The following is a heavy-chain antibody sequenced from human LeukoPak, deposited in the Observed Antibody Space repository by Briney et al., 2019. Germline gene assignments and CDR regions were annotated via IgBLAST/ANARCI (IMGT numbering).Heavy chain of an antibody. CDR1: GGSISSGSYY. V-gene: IGHV4-61*02. J-gene: IGHJ6*03. CDR2: IYTSGST. D-gene: IGHD3-9*01. Sequence: SETLSLTCTVSGGSISSGSYYWSWIRQPAGKGLEWIGRIYTSGSTNYNPSLKSRVTISVDTSKNQFSLKLSSVTAADTAVYYCARSYDILTGYRYYYMDVWGKGTTVTISS. CDR3: ARSYDILTGYRYYYMDV.